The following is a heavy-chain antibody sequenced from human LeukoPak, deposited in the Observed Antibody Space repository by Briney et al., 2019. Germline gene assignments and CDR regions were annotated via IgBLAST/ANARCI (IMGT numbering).Heavy chain of an antibody. Sequence: PSETQSLTCTVSGGSISSYYWSWIRQPPGKGLEWIGYIYYSGSTNYNPSLKSRVTISVDTSKNQFSLKLSSVTAADTAVYYCARDLGVVVPAAIFDPWGQGTLVTVSS. D-gene: IGHD2-2*01. J-gene: IGHJ5*02. CDR1: GGSISSYY. CDR2: IYYSGST. CDR3: ARDLGVVVPAAIFDP. V-gene: IGHV4-59*01.